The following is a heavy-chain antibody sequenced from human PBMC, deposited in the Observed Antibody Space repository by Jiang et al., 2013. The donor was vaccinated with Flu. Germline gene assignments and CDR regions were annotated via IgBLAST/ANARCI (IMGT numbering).Heavy chain of an antibody. CDR2: IFPYDSDA. D-gene: IGHD6-19*01. CDR3: AREAVAGMYYFDL. J-gene: IGHJ4*02. CDR1: GYSFTSYW. V-gene: IGHV5-51*01. Sequence: KISCKASGYSFTSYWIGWVRQLPGKGLEWMGIIFPYDSDARYSPAFQGRVTFSADKSINTAYLEWSGLKASDSAMYFCAREAVAGMYYFDLWGQGTLVTVSS.